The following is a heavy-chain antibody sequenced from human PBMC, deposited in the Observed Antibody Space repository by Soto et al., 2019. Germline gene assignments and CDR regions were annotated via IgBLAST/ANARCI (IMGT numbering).Heavy chain of an antibody. V-gene: IGHV1-69*02. CDR3: ARVEVVPAANDAFDI. CDR1: GGTFSSYT. Sequence: VQLVQSGAEVKKPGSSVKVSCKASGGTFSSYTISWVRQAPGQGLEWMGRIIPILGIANYAQKFQGRVTITADKSTSTAYMELSSLRSEDTAVYYCARVEVVPAANDAFDIWGQGTMVTVSS. J-gene: IGHJ3*02. CDR2: IIPILGIA. D-gene: IGHD2-2*01.